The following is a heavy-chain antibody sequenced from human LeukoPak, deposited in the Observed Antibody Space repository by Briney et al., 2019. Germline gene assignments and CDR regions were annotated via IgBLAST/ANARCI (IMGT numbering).Heavy chain of an antibody. CDR1: GFTVSSNY. J-gene: IGHJ4*02. CDR3: TTILFDYGDYFDY. Sequence: GGSLRLSCAASGFTVSSNYMSWVRQAPGKGLEWASVIYSGNSTYYADSVKGRFTISRNTSKNTLYLQMNSLRADDTAVYYCTTILFDYGDYFDYWGQGTLVTVSS. D-gene: IGHD4-17*01. CDR2: IYSGNST. V-gene: IGHV3-53*01.